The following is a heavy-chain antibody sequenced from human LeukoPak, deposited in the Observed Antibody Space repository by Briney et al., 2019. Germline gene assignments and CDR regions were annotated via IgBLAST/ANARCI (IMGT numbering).Heavy chain of an antibody. CDR1: GYSISTGYY. J-gene: IGHJ3*02. V-gene: IGHV4-38-2*02. CDR2: FYHGGGT. CDR3: ARVNYYGSGSYYNVDAFDI. Sequence: PSETLSLTSTVSGYSISTGYYWDWIGQPPGKGLEWIGTFYHGGGTYYNPTLKSRVAISVDTSKNQFSLKLSSVTAADTDVYYCARVNYYGSGSYYNVDAFDIWGQGTMVTVSS. D-gene: IGHD3-10*01.